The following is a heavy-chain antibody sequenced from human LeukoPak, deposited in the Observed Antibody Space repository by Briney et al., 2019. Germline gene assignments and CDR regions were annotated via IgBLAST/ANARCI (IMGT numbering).Heavy chain of an antibody. J-gene: IGHJ4*02. CDR1: GGSISSGSYY. CDR3: AREVPYTLEVDY. D-gene: IGHD5-18*01. CDR2: IYTRGST. Sequence: SETLSLTCTVSGGSISSGSYYWSWIRQPAGKGLEWIGRIYTRGSTNYNPSLESRVTISVDTSKNQFSLKLSSVTAAGTAVYYCAREVPYTLEVDYWGQGTLVTVSS. V-gene: IGHV4-61*02.